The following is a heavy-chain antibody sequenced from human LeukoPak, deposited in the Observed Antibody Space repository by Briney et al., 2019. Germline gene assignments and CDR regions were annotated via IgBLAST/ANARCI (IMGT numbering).Heavy chain of an antibody. V-gene: IGHV3-21*01. J-gene: IGHJ4*02. CDR1: GFTFSSYS. CDR2: ISSSSYI. Sequence: GSLRLSCAASGFTFSSYSMNWVRQAPGKGLEWVSSISSSSYIYYADSVKGRFTISRDNAKNSLYLQMNSLRAEDTAVYYCAREVSTTGFDYWGQGTLVTVSS. D-gene: IGHD5/OR15-5a*01. CDR3: AREVSTTGFDY.